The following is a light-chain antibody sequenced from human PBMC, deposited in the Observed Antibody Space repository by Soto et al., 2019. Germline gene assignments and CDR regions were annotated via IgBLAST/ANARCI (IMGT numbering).Light chain of an antibody. J-gene: IGKJ4*01. V-gene: IGKV3-15*01. CDR1: QSVNSN. CDR3: GQYDGGPALT. CDR2: GAS. Sequence: IVMTQSPPTLSVSPGDGATLSCRARQSVNSNLAWYQHKPGQAPRLLIYGASRRAMHIPARLSGSGFGTEFTLTTSGLQSEDSAVYYCGQYDGGPALTFGGG.